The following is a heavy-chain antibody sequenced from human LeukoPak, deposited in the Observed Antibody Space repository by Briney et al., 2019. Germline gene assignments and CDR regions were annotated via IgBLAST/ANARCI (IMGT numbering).Heavy chain of an antibody. CDR3: ARGPMVRTNLFDY. J-gene: IGHJ4*02. Sequence: GGSLRLSCAASGFTFSTYAMSWVRQAPGKGLAWVASVKGDGAGTHYADSVKGRFTISRDNAKNTLYLQMNSLRAEDTAVYYCARGPMVRTNLFDYWGQGTLVTVSS. CDR1: GFTFSTYA. D-gene: IGHD3-10*01. V-gene: IGHV3-23*01. CDR2: VKGDGAGT.